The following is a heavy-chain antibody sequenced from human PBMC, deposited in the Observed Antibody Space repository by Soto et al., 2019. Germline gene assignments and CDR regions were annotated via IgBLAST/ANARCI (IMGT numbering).Heavy chain of an antibody. J-gene: IGHJ4*02. Sequence: EVQLVESGGGLVTTGGCLRLSCEDSGFTFSNYTMNWVRRAPGKGLEWVSSISSRSTNTHYADSVRGRFTISRDNAKRSLYLQMNSLRAVDTAVYYCARGPLYYFDYWGQGTLVTVSS. V-gene: IGHV3-21*02. CDR1: GFTFSNYT. CDR2: ISSRSTNT. CDR3: ARGPLYYFDY.